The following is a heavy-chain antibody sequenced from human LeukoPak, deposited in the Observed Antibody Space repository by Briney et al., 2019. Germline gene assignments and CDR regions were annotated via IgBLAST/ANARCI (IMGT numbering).Heavy chain of an antibody. D-gene: IGHD3-22*01. CDR1: GGSISSYH. CDR3: ARGYYDSSGYYSGETYYYYYYMDV. J-gene: IGHJ6*03. CDR2: IYTSGST. V-gene: IGHV4-4*07. Sequence: SETLSLTCTVSGGSISSYHWSWIRQPAGKGLEWIGRIYTSGSTNYNPSLKSRVTMSVDTSKNQFSLKLSSVTAADTAVYYCARGYYDSSGYYSGETYYYYYYMDVWGKGTTVTVSS.